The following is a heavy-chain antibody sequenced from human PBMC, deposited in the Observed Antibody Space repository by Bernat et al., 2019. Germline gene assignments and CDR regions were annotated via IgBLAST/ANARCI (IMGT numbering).Heavy chain of an antibody. Sequence: QVQLQESGPGLVKPSETLSLTCTVSGGSISSYYWSWIRQPPGKGLEWIGYIYYSGSTNYNPSLKSRVTISVDTSKNQFSLKLSSVTAADTAVYYCASLGDIVVVPAATNWFDPWGQGTLVTVSS. CDR1: GGSISSYY. D-gene: IGHD2-2*01. CDR3: ASLGDIVVVPAATNWFDP. V-gene: IGHV4-59*08. J-gene: IGHJ5*02. CDR2: IYYSGST.